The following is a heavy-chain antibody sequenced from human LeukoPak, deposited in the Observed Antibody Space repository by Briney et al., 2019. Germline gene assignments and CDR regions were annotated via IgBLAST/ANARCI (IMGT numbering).Heavy chain of an antibody. CDR2: INHSGST. CDR1: GGSFSGYY. CDR3: ARVATTILTGYYVDY. V-gene: IGHV4-34*01. D-gene: IGHD3-9*01. J-gene: IGHJ4*02. Sequence: SETLSLTCAVYGGSFSGYYWSWIRQPPGKGLEWIGEINHSGSTNYNPSLKSRVTISVDTSKNQFSLKLSSVTAADTAVYYCARVATTILTGYYVDYWGQGTLVTVSS.